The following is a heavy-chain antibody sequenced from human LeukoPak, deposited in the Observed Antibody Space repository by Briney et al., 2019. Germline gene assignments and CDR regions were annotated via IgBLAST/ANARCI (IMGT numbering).Heavy chain of an antibody. CDR3: AREYYDILTGYEYYYGMDV. D-gene: IGHD3-9*01. V-gene: IGHV4-31*03. J-gene: IGHJ6*02. Sequence: SQTLSLTCTVSGGSISSGGYYWSWIRQHPGKGLEWIGYIYYSGSTYYNPSLKSRVTISVDTSKNQFSLKLSSVTAADTAVYYCAREYYDILTGYEYYYGMDVWGQGTTVTVSS. CDR2: IYYSGST. CDR1: GGSISSGGYY.